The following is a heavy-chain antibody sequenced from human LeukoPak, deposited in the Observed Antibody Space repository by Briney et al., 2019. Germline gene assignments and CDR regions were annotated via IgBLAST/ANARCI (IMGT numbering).Heavy chain of an antibody. CDR2: ISYDGSNK. J-gene: IGHJ4*02. CDR1: GFTFSSYA. CDR3: ARANQLLFLLFDY. Sequence: HPGGSLRLSCAASGFTFSSYAMHWVRQAPGKGLEWVAVISYDGSNKYYADSVKGRFTISRDNSKNTLYLQMNSLRAEDTAVYYCARANQLLFLLFDYWGQGTLVTVSS. V-gene: IGHV3-30*04. D-gene: IGHD2-2*01.